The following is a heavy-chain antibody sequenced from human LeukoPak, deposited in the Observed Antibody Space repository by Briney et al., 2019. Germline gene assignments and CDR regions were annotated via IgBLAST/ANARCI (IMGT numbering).Heavy chain of an antibody. CDR3: ARDDYGDSKGWFDP. D-gene: IGHD4-17*01. CDR1: GYTFTSYG. V-gene: IGHV1-18*01. CDR2: TSAYNGNT. J-gene: IGHJ5*02. Sequence: ASVKVSCKASGYTFTSYGISWVRQAPGQGLEWMGWTSAYNGNTNYAQKLQGRVTMTTDTSTSTAYMELRSLRSDDTAVYYCARDDYGDSKGWFDPWGQGTLVTVSS.